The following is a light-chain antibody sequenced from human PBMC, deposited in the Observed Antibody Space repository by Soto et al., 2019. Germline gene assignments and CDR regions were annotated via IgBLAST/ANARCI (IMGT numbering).Light chain of an antibody. V-gene: IGKV3-20*01. CDR1: QSVSSSY. CDR3: QKSNSAPLT. CDR2: GAF. Sequence: IMLNHSPGAVSLSPRERATLSCRASQSVSSSYLAWYQQKPGQAPSLLIYGAFSRATGIPDRFSASGSGTDFTLTISSLQPEDVATYYCQKSNSAPLTFGGGTKV. J-gene: IGKJ4*01.